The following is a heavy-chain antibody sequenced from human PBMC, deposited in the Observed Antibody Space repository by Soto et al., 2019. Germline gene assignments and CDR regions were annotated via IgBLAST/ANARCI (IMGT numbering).Heavy chain of an antibody. D-gene: IGHD2-15*01. V-gene: IGHV4-39*01. J-gene: IGHJ4*02. CDR3: ARLHAAVLHY. CDR1: GDSISGSPYF. CDR2: IFYDGYT. Sequence: QVQLQESGPGLVMPSETLSLTCTVSGDSISGSPYFWGWIRQPPGKRLEWIGSIFYDGYTLYTPSHKTRVTIPVDTSKNQFSLNLTSVAAADTAIYFGARLHAAVLHYWGQGILVTVSS.